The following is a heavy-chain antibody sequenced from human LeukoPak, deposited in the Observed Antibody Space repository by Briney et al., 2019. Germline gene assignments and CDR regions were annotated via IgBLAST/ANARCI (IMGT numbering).Heavy chain of an antibody. J-gene: IGHJ4*02. CDR1: GFTFSSYA. Sequence: GGSLRLSCAASGFTFSSYAMSWVRQAPGKGLEWVSSISGGGGRTYYADSVKGRFTISRDSSKITLYLQMNSLRAEDTAVYYCAKARATYFYDSTSYSVDYWGQGTLVTVSS. V-gene: IGHV3-23*01. D-gene: IGHD3-22*01. CDR2: ISGGGGRT. CDR3: AKARATYFYDSTSYSVDY.